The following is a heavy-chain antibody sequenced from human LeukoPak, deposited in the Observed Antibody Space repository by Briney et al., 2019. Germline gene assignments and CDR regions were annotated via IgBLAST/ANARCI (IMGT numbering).Heavy chain of an antibody. CDR3: AREEMGGTTRSGALT. CDR2: ISGNTSYI. CDR1: GFSLFSYS. Sequence: GGSLRLSCVGSGFSLFSYSINWVRQAPGKGLEWVSSISGNTSYIYYADSVRGRFTISRDNAENSLYLQMNSLRAEDTAVYYCAREEMGGTTRSGALTWGQGTLVTVSS. V-gene: IGHV3-21*01. J-gene: IGHJ5*02. D-gene: IGHD1-14*01.